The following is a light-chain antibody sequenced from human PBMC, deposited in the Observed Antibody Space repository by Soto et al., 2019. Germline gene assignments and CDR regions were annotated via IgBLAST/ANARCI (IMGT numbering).Light chain of an antibody. CDR3: CSFTSSSTRV. CDR2: DVT. J-gene: IGLJ2*01. CDR1: SSDIGGYNY. V-gene: IGLV2-14*01. Sequence: QSALTQPASVSGSPGQSITISCTGTSSDIGGYNYVSWYQQRPGKVPKLLIYDVTNRPSGVSNLFSGSKSGNTASLTISGLQAEDEADYYCCSFTSSSTRVFGEGTKLAVL.